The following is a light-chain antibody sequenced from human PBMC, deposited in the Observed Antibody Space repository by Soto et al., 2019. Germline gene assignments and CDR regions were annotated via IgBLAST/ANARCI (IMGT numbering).Light chain of an antibody. V-gene: IGKV3-15*01. Sequence: EIVMTQSPATLSVSPGERATLSCRASQSVSTYLAWYQQKPGQAPRLLIYSASTRATGIPARFSGGGSGTEFTLTISSLQCEDFAVYICQQYNDWPPRWTFGQGTKVEIK. J-gene: IGKJ1*01. CDR2: SAS. CDR3: QQYNDWPPRWT. CDR1: QSVSTY.